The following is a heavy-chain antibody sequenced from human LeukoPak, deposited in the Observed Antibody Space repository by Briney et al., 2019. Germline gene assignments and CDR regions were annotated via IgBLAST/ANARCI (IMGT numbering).Heavy chain of an antibody. J-gene: IGHJ3*02. CDR3: ARVPRETTDSSMAFDI. V-gene: IGHV1-46*01. Sequence: ASVKVSCKASGYTFTSYYMHWVRQAPGQGLEWMGIINPSGGSTSYAQKFQGRVTMTRGMSTSTVYMELSSLRSEDTAVYYCARVPRETTDSSMAFDIWGQGTMVTVSS. D-gene: IGHD4-11*01. CDR1: GYTFTSYY. CDR2: INPSGGST.